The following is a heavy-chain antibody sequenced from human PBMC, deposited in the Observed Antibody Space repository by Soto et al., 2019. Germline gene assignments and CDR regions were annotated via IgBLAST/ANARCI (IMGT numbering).Heavy chain of an antibody. CDR2: INNDGSST. V-gene: IGHV3-74*01. Sequence: EVQLVESGGGLVQPGGSLRLSCAASGFTFSSYWMHWVRQAPGKGLVWVSRINNDGSSTTYADSVKGRFTISRDNAKNPLYRQMNSLRAEDTAVYYCAKYTPMVLWGQGTLVTVSS. CDR1: GFTFSSYW. J-gene: IGHJ4*02. D-gene: IGHD5-18*01. CDR3: AKYTPMVL.